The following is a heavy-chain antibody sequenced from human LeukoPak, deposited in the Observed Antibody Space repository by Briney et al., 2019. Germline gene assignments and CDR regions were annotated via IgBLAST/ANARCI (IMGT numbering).Heavy chain of an antibody. CDR2: ISSSSSYI. V-gene: IGHV3-21*01. CDR3: ARESLVTVIPDY. J-gene: IGHJ4*02. Sequence: GGSLRLSCAASGFTFSSYSMNWVRKAPGKGLEWVSSISSSSSYIYYADSMKGRFTISRDNAKNSLYLQMNSLRAEDTAVYYCARESLVTVIPDYWGQGTLVTVSS. D-gene: IGHD2-21*02. CDR1: GFTFSSYS.